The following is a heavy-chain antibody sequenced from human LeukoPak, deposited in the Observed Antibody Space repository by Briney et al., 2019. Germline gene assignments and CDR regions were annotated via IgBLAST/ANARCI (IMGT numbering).Heavy chain of an antibody. CDR3: ARVRGYDPVRGFDY. D-gene: IGHD2-2*01. J-gene: IGHJ4*02. CDR1: RYTCISYD. CDR2: MNPNSGNT. V-gene: IGHV1-8*01. Sequence: ASPKVSCKPSRYTCISYDINWGRHTTGQGLEWMGWMNPNSGNTGYAQKFQGRVTMTRNTSISTAYMELSSLRSEDTAVYYCARVRGYDPVRGFDYWGQGTLVTVSS.